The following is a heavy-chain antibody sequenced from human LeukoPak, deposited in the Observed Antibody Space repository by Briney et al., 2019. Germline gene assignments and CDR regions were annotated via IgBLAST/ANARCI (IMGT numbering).Heavy chain of an antibody. CDR1: GGSISSGGYY. Sequence: PSETLSLTCTVSGGSISSGGYYWSWLRQHPGKGLEWIGYIYYSGSTNYNPSLNSRVPISVDTSKNQFSLKLSSVTAADTAVYYCARVESGYDFDDWFDPWGQGTLVTVSS. V-gene: IGHV4-61*08. CDR2: IYYSGST. D-gene: IGHD5-12*01. J-gene: IGHJ5*02. CDR3: ARVESGYDFDDWFDP.